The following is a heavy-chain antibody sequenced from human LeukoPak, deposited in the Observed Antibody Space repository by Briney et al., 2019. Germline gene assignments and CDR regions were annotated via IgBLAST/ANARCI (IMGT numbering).Heavy chain of an antibody. J-gene: IGHJ4*02. CDR2: ISSSSSYI. V-gene: IGHV3-21*01. D-gene: IGHD6-19*01. CDR3: ARHILSAVAGTGFDY. CDR1: GFTFRSYS. Sequence: PGGSLRLSCAASGFTFRSYSMNWVRQAPGKGLEWVSSISSSSSYIYYADSVKGRFTISRDNAKNSLYLQMNSLRAEDTAVYYCARHILSAVAGTGFDYWGQGTLVTVSS.